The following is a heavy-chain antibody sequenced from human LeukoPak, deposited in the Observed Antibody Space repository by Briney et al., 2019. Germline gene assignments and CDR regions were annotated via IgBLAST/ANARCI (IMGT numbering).Heavy chain of an antibody. CDR1: GFTFSSYV. J-gene: IGHJ4*02. Sequence: GGSLRLSCAASGFTFSSYVMRWVRQAPGKGLEWVSSISSSSSYIYYADSVKGRFTISRDNAKNSLYLQMNSLRAEDTAVYYCARDPDTASFFDYWGQGTLVTVSS. V-gene: IGHV3-21*01. CDR3: ARDPDTASFFDY. CDR2: ISSSSSYI. D-gene: IGHD5-18*01.